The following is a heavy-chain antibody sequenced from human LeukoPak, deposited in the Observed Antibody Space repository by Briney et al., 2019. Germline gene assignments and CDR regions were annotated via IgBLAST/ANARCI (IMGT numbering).Heavy chain of an antibody. CDR2: IYYSGSA. Sequence: PSETLSLTCAVSGGSISSSSYYWGWVRQPPGKGPEWIANIYYSGSAYYNPPLKSRVTMSVDTSKNQFSLKLSSVTAADAAVYYCARELDWLIYFDYWGQGTLVTVSS. J-gene: IGHJ4*02. CDR1: GGSISSSSYY. CDR3: ARELDWLIYFDY. V-gene: IGHV4-39*07. D-gene: IGHD3/OR15-3a*01.